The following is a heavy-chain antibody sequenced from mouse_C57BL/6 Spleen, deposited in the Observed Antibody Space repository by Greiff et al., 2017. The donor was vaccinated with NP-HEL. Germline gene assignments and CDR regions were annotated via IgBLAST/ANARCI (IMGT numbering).Heavy chain of an antibody. V-gene: IGHV3-6*01. J-gene: IGHJ2*01. Sequence: VQLKESGPGLVKPSQSLSLTCSVTGYSITSGYYWNWIRQFPGNKLEWMGYISYDGSNNYNPSLKNRISITRDTSKNQFFLKLNSVTTEDTATYYCAREGYDYDGGYFDYWGQGTTLTVSS. D-gene: IGHD2-4*01. CDR1: GYSITSGYY. CDR3: AREGYDYDGGYFDY. CDR2: ISYDGSN.